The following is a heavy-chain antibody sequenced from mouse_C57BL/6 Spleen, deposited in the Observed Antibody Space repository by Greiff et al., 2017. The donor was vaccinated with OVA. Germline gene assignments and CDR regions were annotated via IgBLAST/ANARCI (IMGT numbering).Heavy chain of an antibody. CDR3: ARFLLLRPYAMDY. D-gene: IGHD1-1*01. J-gene: IGHJ4*01. V-gene: IGHV1-22*01. CDR1: GYTFTDYN. CDR2: INPNNGGT. Sequence: EVQLQQSGPELVKPGASVKMSCKASGYTFTDYNMHWVKQSHGKSLEWIGYINPNNGGTSYNQKFKGKATLTVNKSSSTAYMELRSLTSEDSAVYYCARFLLLRPYAMDYWGQGTSVTVSS.